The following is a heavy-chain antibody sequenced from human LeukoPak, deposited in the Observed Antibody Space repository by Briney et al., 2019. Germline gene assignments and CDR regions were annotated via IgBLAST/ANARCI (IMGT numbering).Heavy chain of an antibody. J-gene: IGHJ4*02. Sequence: GGSLRLSCAASGFTFTSYSMNWVRQAPGKGLEWVSTISGGGGSTYYADSVKGRFTISRDNSKNTLYLQMSSLRAEDTAVYYCAKSAVAASFFEIDYWGQGTLVTVSS. CDR2: ISGGGGST. CDR3: AKSAVAASFFEIDY. D-gene: IGHD6-19*01. V-gene: IGHV3-23*01. CDR1: GFTFTSYS.